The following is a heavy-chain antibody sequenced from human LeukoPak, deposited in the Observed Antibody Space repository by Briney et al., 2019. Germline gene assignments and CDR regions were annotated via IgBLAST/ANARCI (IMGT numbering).Heavy chain of an antibody. Sequence: PGGSLRLSCAASGFTFSSYGMHWLRQAPGKGLEWVAFIRYDGSNKYYADSVKGRFTISRDNSKNSLYLQMNSLRAEETAVYYCARGPSGYHNTGGQGTLVTVSS. CDR1: GFTFSSYG. D-gene: IGHD5-12*01. J-gene: IGHJ4*02. CDR3: ARGPSGYHNT. V-gene: IGHV3-30*02. CDR2: IRYDGSNK.